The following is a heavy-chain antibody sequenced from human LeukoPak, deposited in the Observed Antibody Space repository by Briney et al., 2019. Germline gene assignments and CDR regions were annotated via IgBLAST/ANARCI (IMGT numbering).Heavy chain of an antibody. J-gene: IGHJ4*02. D-gene: IGHD2-15*01. CDR1: GFTFSSYA. CDR2: ISGSGGST. V-gene: IGHV3-23*01. Sequence: GGSLRLSCAASGFTFSSYAMSWVRQAPGKGLEWVSAISGSGGSTYYADSVKGRFTISRDNSKNTLYLQMNSLRAEDTAVYYCAKDQLNRFCSGGSCSITHDYWGQGTLVTVSS. CDR3: AKDQLNRFCSGGSCSITHDY.